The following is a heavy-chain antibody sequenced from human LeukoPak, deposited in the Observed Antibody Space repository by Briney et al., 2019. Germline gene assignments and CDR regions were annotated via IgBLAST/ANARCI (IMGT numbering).Heavy chain of an antibody. D-gene: IGHD6-13*01. CDR2: ISGSGGST. V-gene: IGHV3-23*01. Sequence: GGSLRLSCAASGFTFSSYGMSWVRQAPGKGLEWVSAISGSGGSTYYADSVKGRLTISRDNSKNTLYLQINSLRAEDTAVYYCAKDWAIAAAGGGDYFDYWGQGTLVTVSS. CDR3: AKDWAIAAAGGGDYFDY. J-gene: IGHJ4*02. CDR1: GFTFSSYG.